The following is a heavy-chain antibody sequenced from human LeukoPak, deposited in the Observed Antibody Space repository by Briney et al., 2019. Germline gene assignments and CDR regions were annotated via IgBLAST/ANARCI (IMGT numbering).Heavy chain of an antibody. Sequence: SETLSLTCTVSGGSISSHYWSWIRLPPGKGLEWIGYIYYSGSTNYNPSLKSRVTISVDTSKNQFSLKLSSVTAADTAVYYCARLFDYWGQGTLVTVYS. V-gene: IGHV4-59*11. J-gene: IGHJ4*02. CDR3: ARLFDY. CDR2: IYYSGST. CDR1: GGSISSHY.